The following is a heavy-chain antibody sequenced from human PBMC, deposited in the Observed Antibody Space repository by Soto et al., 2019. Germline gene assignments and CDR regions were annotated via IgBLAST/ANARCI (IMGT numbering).Heavy chain of an antibody. D-gene: IGHD5-12*01. CDR2: IYYSGST. J-gene: IGHJ4*01. Sequence: QVQLQESGPGLVKPSQTLSLTCTVSGGSISSGGYYWSWIRQHPGKGLEWIGYIYYSGSTYYNPSLKSRVTISVDTSKNLFSLKPSTVTAEDTAVYYCARDPGYSGYGSRYFDYWAHGTLVTVSS. V-gene: IGHV4-31*03. CDR1: GGSISSGGYY. CDR3: ARDPGYSGYGSRYFDY.